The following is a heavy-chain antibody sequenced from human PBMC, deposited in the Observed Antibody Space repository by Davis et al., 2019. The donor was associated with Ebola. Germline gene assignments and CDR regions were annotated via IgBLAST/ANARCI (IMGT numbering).Heavy chain of an antibody. V-gene: IGHV1-18*04. CDR2: ISAYNGNT. CDR3: ARVITVVRGVMFTYGGMDV. CDR1: GYTFTSYG. Sequence: ASVKVSCKASGYTFTSYGISWVRQAPGQGLEWMGWISAYNGNTNYAQKLQGRVTMTTDTSTSTAYMELRSLRSDDTAVYYCARVITVVRGVMFTYGGMDVWGKGTTVTVSS. J-gene: IGHJ6*04. D-gene: IGHD3-10*01.